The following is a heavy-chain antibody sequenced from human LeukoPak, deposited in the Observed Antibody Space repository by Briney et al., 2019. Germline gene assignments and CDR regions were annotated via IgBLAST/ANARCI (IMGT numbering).Heavy chain of an antibody. Sequence: PSETLSLTCAVYGGPFSGYYWSWIRQPPGKGLEWIGEINHSGSTNYNPSLKSRVTISVDTSKNQFSLKLSSVTAADTAVYYCARGFPYYYDSSGYWGQGTLVTVSS. CDR3: ARGFPYYYDSSGY. V-gene: IGHV4-34*01. D-gene: IGHD3-22*01. CDR2: INHSGST. J-gene: IGHJ4*02. CDR1: GGPFSGYY.